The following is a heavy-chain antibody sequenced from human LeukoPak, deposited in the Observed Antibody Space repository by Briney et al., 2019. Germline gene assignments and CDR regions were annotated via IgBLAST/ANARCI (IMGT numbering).Heavy chain of an antibody. CDR2: ISYDGSNK. CDR3: ARDVENYIAAAGTFDY. J-gene: IGHJ4*02. D-gene: IGHD6-13*01. V-gene: IGHV3-30*01. CDR1: GFTLSSYA. Sequence: GGSLRLSCAASGFTLSSYAMRWVRQAPGKGLEWVAVISYDGSNKYYADSVKGRFTISRDNSKNTLYLQMNSLRAEDTAVYYCARDVENYIAAAGTFDYWGQGTLVTVSS.